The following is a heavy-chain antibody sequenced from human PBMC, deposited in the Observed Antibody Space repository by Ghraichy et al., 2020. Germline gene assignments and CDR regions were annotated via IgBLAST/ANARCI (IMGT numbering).Heavy chain of an antibody. D-gene: IGHD3-22*01. Sequence: ASVKVSCKASGYTFTSYYMHWVRQAPGQGLEWMGIINPSGGSTSYAQKFQGRVTMTRDTSTSTVYMELSSLRSEDTAVYYCARDPALEYYYDSSGYSFDPWGQGTLVTVSS. CDR2: INPSGGST. CDR1: GYTFTSYY. CDR3: ARDPALEYYYDSSGYSFDP. V-gene: IGHV1-46*01. J-gene: IGHJ5*02.